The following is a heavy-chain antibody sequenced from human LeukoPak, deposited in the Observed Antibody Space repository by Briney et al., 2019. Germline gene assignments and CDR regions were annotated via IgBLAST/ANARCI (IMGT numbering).Heavy chain of an antibody. CDR2: IIPIFGTA. CDR1: GGTFSSYA. Sequence: GSSVKVSCKASGGTFSSYAISWVRQAPGQGLEWMGGIIPIFGTANYAQKFQGRVTITADESTSTAYMKLSSLRSEDTAVYYCARSNWNDHYYYYYMDVWGKGTTVTVSS. CDR3: ARSNWNDHYYYYYMDV. J-gene: IGHJ6*03. V-gene: IGHV1-69*01. D-gene: IGHD1-1*01.